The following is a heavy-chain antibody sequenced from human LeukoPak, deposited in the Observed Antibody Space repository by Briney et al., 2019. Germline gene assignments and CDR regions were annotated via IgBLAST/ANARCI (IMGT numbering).Heavy chain of an antibody. CDR3: ARGTYSRSWYVLPVDY. CDR1: GYTFTSYG. D-gene: IGHD6-13*01. Sequence: GASVKVSCKASGYTFTSYGISWVRQAPGQGLEWMGWISAYNGNTNYAQKLQGRVTITRDTSASTAYMELSSLISEDMAVYYCARGTYSRSWYVLPVDYWGQGTLVTVSS. J-gene: IGHJ4*02. V-gene: IGHV1-18*03. CDR2: ISAYNGNT.